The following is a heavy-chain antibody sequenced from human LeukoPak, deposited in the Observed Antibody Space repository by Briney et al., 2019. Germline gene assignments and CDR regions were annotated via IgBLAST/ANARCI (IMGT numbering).Heavy chain of an antibody. CDR2: FDPEDGET. V-gene: IGHV1-24*01. D-gene: IGHD4-11*01. CDR3: ATGGVHYSNHEFDP. J-gene: IGHJ5*02. Sequence: ASVKVSCKVSGYTLTELSMHWVRQAPGKGLEWMGGFDPEDGETIYAQKFQGRVTMTEDTSTDTAYMELSSLRSEDTAVYYCATGGVHYSNHEFDPWGQGTLVTVSS. CDR1: GYTLTELS.